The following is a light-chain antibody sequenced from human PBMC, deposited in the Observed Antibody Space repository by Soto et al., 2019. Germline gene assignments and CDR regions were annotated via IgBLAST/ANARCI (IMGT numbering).Light chain of an antibody. V-gene: IGLV2-11*01. CDR3: CSYADIYTLGVV. Sequence: QSALTQPRSVSGSPGQSVTISCTGTSSDVGAYNYVSWDQRHPGKAPKLMIYDVNKRPSGVPDRFSGSKSGTTASLTITGLKGGDEADYYCCSYADIYTLGVVFGGGTKLTVL. CDR2: DVN. J-gene: IGLJ2*01. CDR1: SSDVGAYNY.